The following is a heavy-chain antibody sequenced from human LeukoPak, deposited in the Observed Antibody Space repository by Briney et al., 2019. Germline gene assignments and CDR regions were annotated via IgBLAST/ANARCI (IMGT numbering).Heavy chain of an antibody. J-gene: IGHJ4*02. D-gene: IGHD3-22*01. V-gene: IGHV3-21*06. CDR1: GFTCSSYS. Sequence: GESLRLSCAASGFTCSSYSMHWARQPPGKGLEWVSSIISSGTYMYYADSVKGRFTISRDNAKNSLYLQMNSLRAEDTAVYYCARDAIGVEYYFGYWGQGTLVSVSS. CDR3: ARDAIGVEYYFGY. CDR2: IISSGTYM.